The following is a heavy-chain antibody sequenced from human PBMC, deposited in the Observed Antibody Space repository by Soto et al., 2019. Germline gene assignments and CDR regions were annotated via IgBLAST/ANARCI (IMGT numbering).Heavy chain of an antibody. Sequence: EVQLVESGGGLVQPGGSLRLSCAASGFIFSSYWMHWVRQAPGKGLVWVSRINSDGSSTSYADSVKGRFTISRDNAKNTLYLQMNSLGAEDTAVYYCAVAVAGPTAIGYWGQGTLVTVSS. CDR3: AVAVAGPTAIGY. J-gene: IGHJ4*02. CDR1: GFIFSSYW. D-gene: IGHD6-19*01. V-gene: IGHV3-74*01. CDR2: INSDGSST.